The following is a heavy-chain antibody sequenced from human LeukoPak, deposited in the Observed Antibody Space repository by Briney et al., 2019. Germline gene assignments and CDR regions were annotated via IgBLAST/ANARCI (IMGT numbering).Heavy chain of an antibody. CDR1: GGSITNYY. CDR3: ARASVTYYYYYYMDV. J-gene: IGHJ6*03. CDR2: IHYSGST. D-gene: IGHD4-11*01. V-gene: IGHV4-59*01. Sequence: KPSETLSLTCTVSGGSITNYYWTWIRQPPGEGLEWIGYIHYSGSTNYNPSLKSRVTISVDTSKNQFSLKLSSVTAADTAVYYCARASVTYYYYYYMDVWGKGTTVTVSS.